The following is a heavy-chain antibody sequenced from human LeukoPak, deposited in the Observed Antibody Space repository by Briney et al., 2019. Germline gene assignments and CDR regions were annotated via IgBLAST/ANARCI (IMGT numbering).Heavy chain of an antibody. CDR3: ARIYYDSDGYYYGYFDY. CDR2: ISGSSGTI. D-gene: IGHD3-22*01. V-gene: IGHV3-48*01. CDR1: GFTFRSHS. Sequence: PGGSLRLSCTASGFTFRSHSMIWVRQAPGKGLEWISYISGSSGTIYYADSVKGRFIISRDNDKNSLYLQMNSLRAEDTAVYYCARIYYDSDGYYYGYFDYWGQGTLATVSS. J-gene: IGHJ4*02.